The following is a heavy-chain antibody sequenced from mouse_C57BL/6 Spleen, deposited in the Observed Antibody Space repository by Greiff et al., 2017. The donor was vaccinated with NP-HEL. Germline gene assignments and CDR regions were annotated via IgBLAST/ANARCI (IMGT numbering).Heavy chain of an antibody. J-gene: IGHJ4*01. CDR3: AARVQPHYYAMDY. CDR1: GYTFTDSY. Sequence: EVQLQQSGPELVKPGASVKISCKASGYTFTDSYMNWVKQSPGKSLEWIGDINPDNGGTSYNQKFKGKATLTVDKSSSTAYMELSSLTSEDSAVYYVAARVQPHYYAMDYWGQGTSVTVSS. D-gene: IGHD6-1*01. CDR2: INPDNGGT. V-gene: IGHV1-26*01.